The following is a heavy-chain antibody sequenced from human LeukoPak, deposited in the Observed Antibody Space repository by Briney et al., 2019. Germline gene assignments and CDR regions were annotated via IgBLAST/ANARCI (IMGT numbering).Heavy chain of an antibody. CDR2: IKQDGSEK. Sequence: GGSLRLSCAASGFTFSSYWMSWVRQAPGKGLEWVANIKQDGSEKYYVDSVKGRFTISRDNAKNSVYLQMNSLRAEDTAVYYCAREDSSGYYHYFDYWGQGTLVTVSS. CDR3: AREDSSGYYHYFDY. J-gene: IGHJ4*02. CDR1: GFTFSSYW. D-gene: IGHD3-22*01. V-gene: IGHV3-7*01.